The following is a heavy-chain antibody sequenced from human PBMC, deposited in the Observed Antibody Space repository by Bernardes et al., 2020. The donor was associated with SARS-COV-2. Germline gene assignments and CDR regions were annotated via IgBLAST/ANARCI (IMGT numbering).Heavy chain of an antibody. CDR1: GFTFNTYA. CDR3: ARDWDYGESGYYYGVDV. Sequence: GGSLRLSCAASGFTFNTYAMHWVRQAPGKGLKWVAFISFDGSNKYYADSVKGRFTISRDNSRNTLYLLMNSLRPEDTAVYYCARDWDYGESGYYYGVDVWGQGTTVTVSS. J-gene: IGHJ6*02. D-gene: IGHD4-17*01. CDR2: ISFDGSNK. V-gene: IGHV3-30-3*01.